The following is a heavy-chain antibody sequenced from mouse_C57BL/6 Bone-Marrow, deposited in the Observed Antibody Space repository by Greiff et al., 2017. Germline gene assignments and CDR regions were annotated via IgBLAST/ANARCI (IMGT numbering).Heavy chain of an antibody. CDR3: ARDGYGGFAY. CDR1: GYSFTGYY. J-gene: IGHJ3*01. CDR2: INPSTGGT. D-gene: IGHD2-2*01. Sequence: VQLQQSGPELMKPGASVKISCKASGYSFTGYYMNWVKQSPEKSLEWIGEINPSTGGTTYNQKFKAKATLTVDKSSSTAYMQLKSLTSEDSAVYYCARDGYGGFAYWGQGTLVTVSA. V-gene: IGHV1-42*01.